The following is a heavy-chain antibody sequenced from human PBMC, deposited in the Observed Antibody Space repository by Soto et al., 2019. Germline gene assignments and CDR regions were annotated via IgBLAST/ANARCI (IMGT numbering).Heavy chain of an antibody. J-gene: IGHJ4*02. V-gene: IGHV1-18*01. CDR3: ARDRGSDALDY. CDR2: ISANNGNT. D-gene: IGHD3-16*01. Sequence: QVQLVQSGAEVKKPGASVKVSCKASGYTFTSYGISWVRQAPGQGLEWMGWISANNGNTNYAQKLQGRVTMTTDTSTSTANMEVRSLRSDDTAEYYCARDRGSDALDYWGQGTLVTVSS. CDR1: GYTFTSYG.